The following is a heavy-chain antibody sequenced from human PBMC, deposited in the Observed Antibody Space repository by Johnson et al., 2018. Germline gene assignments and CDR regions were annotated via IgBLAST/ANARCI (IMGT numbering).Heavy chain of an antibody. Sequence: QVQLVQSGGGVVQPGRSLRLSCAASGFTFSSFTMHWVRQAPGKGLEWVALISYDGSNKYYADSGKGRFTISRDDSKNTLYLKMNSLKTEDTAINYFTTPRHLYAPYPYNHAGMDVWGQGTTGPVSS. J-gene: IGHJ6*02. CDR2: ISYDGSNK. CDR1: GFTFSSFT. CDR3: TTPRHLYAPYPYNHAGMDV. D-gene: IGHD1-1*01. V-gene: IGHV3-30-3*01.